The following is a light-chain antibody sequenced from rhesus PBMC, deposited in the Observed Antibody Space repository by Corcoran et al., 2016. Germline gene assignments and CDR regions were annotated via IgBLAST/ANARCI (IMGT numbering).Light chain of an antibody. V-gene: IGKV2-104*02. CDR3: MQALEFPFT. Sequence: DIVVTQTPLSLPVSPGEPASISCRSSQSLLDSEDGKTYLDWYLQKPGQSPQLLIYEVLTLASGVPDRFRGSGSDTDFTLEINRVEAEDVGVYFCMQALEFPFTFGGGTKVEIK. CDR2: EVL. CDR1: QSLLDSEDGKTY. J-gene: IGKJ4*01.